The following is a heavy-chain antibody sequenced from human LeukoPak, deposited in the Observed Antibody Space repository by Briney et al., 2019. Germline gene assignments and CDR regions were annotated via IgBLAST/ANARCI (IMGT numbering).Heavy chain of an antibody. CDR3: ARAVVAARQYYYYYMDV. V-gene: IGHV3-20*04. D-gene: IGHD6-6*01. CDR1: GFTFDDYG. CDR2: INWNGGST. Sequence: PGGSLRLSCAASGFTFDDYGMSWVRQAPGKGLEWVSNINWNGGSTGYADSVRGRFTISRDNAKNSLYLQMNSLRAEDTALYYCARAVVAARQYYYYYMDVWGKGTTVTVSS. J-gene: IGHJ6*03.